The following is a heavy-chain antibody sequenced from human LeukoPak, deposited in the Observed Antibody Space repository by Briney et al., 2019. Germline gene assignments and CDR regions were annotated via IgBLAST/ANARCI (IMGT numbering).Heavy chain of an antibody. D-gene: IGHD3-10*01. CDR3: ARDAYGLDY. CDR2: ISGSSSTI. Sequence: GGSLRLSCAASGFIFSSYGINWVRQAPGKGPEWVSYISGSSSTIKYADSVRGRFTISRDNAKNSVYLQMSGLRAEDTAVYYCARDAYGLDYWGQGTLVTVSS. V-gene: IGHV3-48*04. CDR1: GFIFSSYG. J-gene: IGHJ4*02.